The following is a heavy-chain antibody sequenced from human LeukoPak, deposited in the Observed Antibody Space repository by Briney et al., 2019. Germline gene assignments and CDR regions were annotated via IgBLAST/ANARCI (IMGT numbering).Heavy chain of an antibody. Sequence: ASVKVSCKASGYTFTGYYMHWVRQAPGQGLEWMGWINPNSGGTNYAQKFQGRVTMTRDTSISTAYMELSRLRSDDTAVYYCAREVVVPAAIESTGWFDPWGQGTLVTVSS. D-gene: IGHD2-2*01. J-gene: IGHJ5*02. CDR2: INPNSGGT. CDR3: AREVVVPAAIESTGWFDP. V-gene: IGHV1-2*02. CDR1: GYTFTGYY.